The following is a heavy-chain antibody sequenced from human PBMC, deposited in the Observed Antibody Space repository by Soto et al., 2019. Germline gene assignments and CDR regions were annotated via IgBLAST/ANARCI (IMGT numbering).Heavy chain of an antibody. CDR3: ARCFSGNYPSRPEEQYYFDS. D-gene: IGHD1-26*01. CDR2: IYYSGYT. CDR1: GDVIRGYY. V-gene: IGHV4-59*01. J-gene: IGHJ4*02. Sequence: SETLSHTCAVGGDVIRGYYWSWIRQPPGKGLEWIGYIYYSGYTSYNPSLKSRVTISVDTSKNQFSLKLNSVTAADTAVYYCARCFSGNYPSRPEEQYYFDSWGQGTLVTVSS.